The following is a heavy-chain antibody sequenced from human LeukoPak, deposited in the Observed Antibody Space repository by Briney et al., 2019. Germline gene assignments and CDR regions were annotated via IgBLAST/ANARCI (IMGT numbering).Heavy chain of an antibody. Sequence: SETLSLTCTVSGGSISSSSYYWGWIRQPPGKGLEWIGSIYYSGSTYYNPSLKSRVTISVDTSKNQFSLKLSSVTAADTAVYYCARQESRGGFGFDYWGQGTLVTVSS. V-gene: IGHV4-39*01. CDR3: ARQESRGGFGFDY. D-gene: IGHD3-10*01. J-gene: IGHJ4*02. CDR2: IYYSGST. CDR1: GGSISSSSYY.